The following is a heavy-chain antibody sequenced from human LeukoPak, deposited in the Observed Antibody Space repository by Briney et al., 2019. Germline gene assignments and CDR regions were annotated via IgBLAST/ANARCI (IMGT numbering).Heavy chain of an antibody. V-gene: IGHV1-2*02. CDR2: INPNSGGT. J-gene: IGHJ5*02. CDR1: GYTFTGYY. Sequence: ASVKVSCKASGYTFTGYYMHWVRQAPGQGLEWMGWINPNSGGTNYAQKFQGRVTMTRDTSISTAYMELSRLRSDDTAVYYCARPVNVLMVYANWLDPWGQGTLVTVSS. CDR3: ARPVNVLMVYANWLDP. D-gene: IGHD2-8*01.